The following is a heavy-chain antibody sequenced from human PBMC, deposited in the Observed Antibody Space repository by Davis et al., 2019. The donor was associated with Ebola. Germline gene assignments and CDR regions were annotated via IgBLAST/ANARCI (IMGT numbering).Heavy chain of an antibody. CDR1: GGSISSYY. Sequence: SETLSLTCTVSGGSISSYYWSWIRQPPGKGLEWIGYIYYSGSTNYNPSLKSRVTISVDTSKNQFSLKLSSVTAADTAVYYCARHGTYYDFWSGPGGMDVWGQGTTVTVSS. CDR3: ARHGTYYDFWSGPGGMDV. J-gene: IGHJ6*02. D-gene: IGHD3-3*01. V-gene: IGHV4-59*08. CDR2: IYYSGST.